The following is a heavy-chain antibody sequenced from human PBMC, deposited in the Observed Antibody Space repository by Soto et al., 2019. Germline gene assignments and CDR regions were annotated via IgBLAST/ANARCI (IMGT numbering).Heavy chain of an antibody. CDR1: GFTFSSYW. Sequence: GGSLRLSCAASGFTFSSYWMHWVRQSPGKGLVWVSQIDSDGRSTTYADTVKGRFTVSRDNTKNKLFLQMNSLRAEDTAVYYCVRDYDSSGFYSGHWGQGTLVTVSS. J-gene: IGHJ4*02. V-gene: IGHV3-74*03. CDR3: VRDYDSSGFYSGH. D-gene: IGHD3-22*01. CDR2: IDSDGRST.